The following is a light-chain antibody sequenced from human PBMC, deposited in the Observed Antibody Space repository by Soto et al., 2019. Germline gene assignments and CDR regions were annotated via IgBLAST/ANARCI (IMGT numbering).Light chain of an antibody. CDR1: QTISSW. CDR2: DVS. CDR3: QQYDDLPIT. V-gene: IGKV1-33*01. J-gene: IGKJ5*01. Sequence: IQLTQSPSSLSASVGDRVTITCRASQTISSWLAWYQQKPGKAPKLLIYDVSKLETGVPSRFSGSGSGTDFTFTISSLQPEDIATYFCQQYDDLPITFGQGTRLEIK.